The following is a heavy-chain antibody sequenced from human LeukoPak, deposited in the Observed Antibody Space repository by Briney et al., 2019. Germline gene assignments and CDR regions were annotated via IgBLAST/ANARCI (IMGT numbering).Heavy chain of an antibody. D-gene: IGHD6-13*01. Sequence: GASVKVSCKASGGTFSSYAISWVRQAPGQGLEWMGGIIPIFGTANYAQKFQGRVTITTDESTSTAYMELSSLRSEDTAVYYCARVEGSAALHLGWFDPWVQGTLVTVSS. V-gene: IGHV1-69*05. CDR2: IIPIFGTA. CDR1: GGTFSSYA. CDR3: ARVEGSAALHLGWFDP. J-gene: IGHJ5*02.